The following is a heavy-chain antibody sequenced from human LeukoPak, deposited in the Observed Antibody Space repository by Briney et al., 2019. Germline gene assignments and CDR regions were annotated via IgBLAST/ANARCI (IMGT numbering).Heavy chain of an antibody. Sequence: GGSLRLSCAASGFTFSSYSMNWVRQAPGKGLEWVSSISSSSSYIYYADSVKGRFTISRDNSKNTLYLQMNSLRAEDTAVYYCAKQRYYDFWSGLGPNWFDPWGQGTLVTVSS. J-gene: IGHJ5*02. D-gene: IGHD3-3*01. CDR2: ISSSSSYI. CDR3: AKQRYYDFWSGLGPNWFDP. V-gene: IGHV3-21*01. CDR1: GFTFSSYS.